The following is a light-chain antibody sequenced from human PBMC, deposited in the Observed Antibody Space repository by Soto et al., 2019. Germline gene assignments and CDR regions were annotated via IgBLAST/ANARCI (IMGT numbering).Light chain of an antibody. CDR3: MQGTHWPWT. J-gene: IGKJ1*01. Sequence: DVVMTQSPLSLPVTLGQPASISCTSSQSLIHSAGSTYLSWFQQRPGQSPRRLIYEVSDRDSGVPDRFSGSGSGTDFTLKISRVEAEDVGVYYCMQGTHWPWTFGQGTEVEIK. CDR2: EVS. V-gene: IGKV2-30*02. CDR1: QSLIHSAGSTY.